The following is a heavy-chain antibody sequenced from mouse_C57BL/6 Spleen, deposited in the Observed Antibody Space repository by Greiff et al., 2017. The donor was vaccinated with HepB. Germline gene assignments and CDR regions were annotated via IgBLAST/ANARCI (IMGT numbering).Heavy chain of an antibody. CDR1: GYAFSSSW. V-gene: IGHV1-82*01. Sequence: VQLQESGPELVKPGASVKISCKASGYAFSSSWMNWVKQRPGKGLEWIGRIYPGDGDTNYNGKFKGKATLTADKSSSTAYMQLSSLTSEDSAVYFCARESGDSSGTYYFDYWGQGTTLTVSS. D-gene: IGHD3-2*02. CDR3: ARESGDSSGTYYFDY. CDR2: IYPGDGDT. J-gene: IGHJ2*01.